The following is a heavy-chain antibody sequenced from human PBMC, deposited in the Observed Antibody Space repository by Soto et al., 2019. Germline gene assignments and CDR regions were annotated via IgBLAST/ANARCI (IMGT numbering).Heavy chain of an antibody. V-gene: IGHV4-59*01. Sequence: SETLSLTCTVSGGSISSYYWSWIRQPPGKGLEWIGYIYYSGSTNYNPSLKSRVTISVDTSKNQFSLKLSSVTAADTAVYYCAGLRDFWSGYPDYYYYYMDVRGKGTTVTVSS. CDR3: AGLRDFWSGYPDYYYYYMDV. J-gene: IGHJ6*03. CDR1: GGSISSYY. CDR2: IYYSGST. D-gene: IGHD3-3*01.